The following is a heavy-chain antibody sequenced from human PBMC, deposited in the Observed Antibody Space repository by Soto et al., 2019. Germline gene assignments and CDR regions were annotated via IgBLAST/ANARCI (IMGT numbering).Heavy chain of an antibody. CDR3: ASRSFNSSVSGRTDPFDY. CDR1: GGSISTSSYY. J-gene: IGHJ4*02. D-gene: IGHD3-22*01. CDR2: IYYSGSS. V-gene: IGHV4-39*01. Sequence: PSETLSLTCTVSGGSISTSSYYWGWIRQPPGKGLEWIGSIYYSGSSFYNPSLKSRLTMSVDASKNQFSLRVSSVTAADTAVYYCASRSFNSSVSGRTDPFDYWGQVTRVTLSS.